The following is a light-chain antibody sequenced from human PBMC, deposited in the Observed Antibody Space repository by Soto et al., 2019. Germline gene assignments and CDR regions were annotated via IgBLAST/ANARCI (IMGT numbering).Light chain of an antibody. V-gene: IGKV3-15*01. Sequence: EVVMTQSPATLSVSPGERATLSCRASETVATNLAWYQQKPGQAPRLLISGASTRAAGISDRFRGSGSGTEFTLTISRLRSEDSAVYYCQKRSNWPPITFGQGTRLEIK. CDR3: QKRSNWPPIT. J-gene: IGKJ5*01. CDR2: GAS. CDR1: ETVATN.